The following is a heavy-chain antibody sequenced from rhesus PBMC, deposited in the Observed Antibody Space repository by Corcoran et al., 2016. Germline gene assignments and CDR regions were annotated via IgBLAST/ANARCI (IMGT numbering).Heavy chain of an antibody. J-gene: IGHJ4*01. V-gene: IGHV4S7*01. Sequence: QVQLQESGPGLVKPSETLSLTCAVSGGSISSGYGWSWIRQPPGKGLEWIGHIYGSIGSTYYNPSLKSRVTISKDTSKNQFSLKLSSVTAADTAVYYCARDWSDNYSNYELYFDYWGQGVLVTVSS. CDR2: IYGSIGST. D-gene: IGHD4-23*01. CDR3: ARDWSDNYSNYELYFDY. CDR1: GGSISSGYG.